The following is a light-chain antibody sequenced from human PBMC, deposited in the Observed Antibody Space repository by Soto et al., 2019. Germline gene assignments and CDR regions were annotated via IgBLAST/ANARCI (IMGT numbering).Light chain of an antibody. CDR1: RDIANY. Sequence: DTQMTQSPSPLSASVGDRVTISCRASRDIANYLAWFQQRPGRAPKLLIYAASTLQSGVPSRFSGNGSGTDFTLTTSSLQPEDVATYYCQKFKSAPLPFGGRTTVDIX. V-gene: IGKV1-27*01. CDR2: AAS. CDR3: QKFKSAPLP. J-gene: IGKJ4*01.